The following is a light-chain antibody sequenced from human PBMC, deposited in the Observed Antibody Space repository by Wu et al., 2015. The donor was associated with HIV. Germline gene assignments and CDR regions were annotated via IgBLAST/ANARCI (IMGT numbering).Light chain of an antibody. CDR3: QQANSFPRT. Sequence: ITCRASQGISNWLAWYQQKAGKAPSLLIYGASNRQDGVPSRFSGSGSGTVFTLTISRLQPEDFATYFCQQANSFPRTFGGGTKVEDQT. CDR2: GAS. J-gene: IGKJ4*01. CDR1: QGISNW. V-gene: IGKV1-12*01.